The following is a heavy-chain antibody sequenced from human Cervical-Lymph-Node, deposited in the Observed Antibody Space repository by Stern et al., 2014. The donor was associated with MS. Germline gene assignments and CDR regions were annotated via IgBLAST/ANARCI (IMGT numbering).Heavy chain of an antibody. Sequence: VKLGQSGGGLVQPGGSLRLSCTASGFTFSDHYIDWVLQAPGKGLQWVGRSSNKADSYTTEYATSVKGRFTISVDDARNSVYLQMNSLKIDDTAVYYCARLPLNWGQGTLVTVSS. CDR3: ARLPLN. V-gene: IGHV3-72*01. CDR1: GFTFSDHY. CDR2: SSNKADSYTT. J-gene: IGHJ4*02.